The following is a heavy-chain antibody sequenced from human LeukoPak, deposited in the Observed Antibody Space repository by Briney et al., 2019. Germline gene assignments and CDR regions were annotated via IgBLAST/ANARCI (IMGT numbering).Heavy chain of an antibody. D-gene: IGHD6-13*01. Sequence: PGGSLRLSCAASGFAFNNYAMTWVRQAPGKGLEWVSNINDNGGQRHYADSVKGRFTISRDNSKNTLYLQMNSLRAEDTAVYYCARDGAIGSSSWYATFWYWGQGTLVTVSS. CDR3: ARDGAIGSSSWYATFWY. CDR2: INDNGGQR. V-gene: IGHV3-23*01. J-gene: IGHJ4*02. CDR1: GFAFNNYA.